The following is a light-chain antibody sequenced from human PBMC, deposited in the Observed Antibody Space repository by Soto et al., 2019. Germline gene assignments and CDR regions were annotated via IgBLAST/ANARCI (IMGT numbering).Light chain of an antibody. V-gene: IGKV3-20*01. CDR2: GAS. Sequence: VLTQSPCTLSLSPGERATLSCRAIPSVSNNFLACYQQKPGQAHRLLIYGASSSAPGIPDRFSGSGSVTDFTLTISGLEPEACAVYYCQPYGNSSWTFGPGTKVVIK. CDR3: QPYGNSSWT. CDR1: PSVSNNF. J-gene: IGKJ1*01.